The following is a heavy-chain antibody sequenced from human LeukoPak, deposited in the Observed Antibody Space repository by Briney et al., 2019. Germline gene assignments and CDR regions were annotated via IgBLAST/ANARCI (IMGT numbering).Heavy chain of an antibody. D-gene: IGHD3-22*01. CDR2: IYYSGST. CDR3: ARATYYYDAIDY. Sequence: SQTLSLTCTVSGGSISSGGYYWSWIRQPPGKGLEWIGYIYYSGSTNYNPSLKSRVTISVDTSKNQFSLKLSSVTAADTAVFYCARATYYYDAIDYWGQGTLVTVSS. V-gene: IGHV4-61*08. CDR1: GGSISSGGYY. J-gene: IGHJ4*02.